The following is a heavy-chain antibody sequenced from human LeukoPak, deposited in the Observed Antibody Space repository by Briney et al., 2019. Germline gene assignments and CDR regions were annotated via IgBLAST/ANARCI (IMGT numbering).Heavy chain of an antibody. CDR1: GYTFTSYD. D-gene: IGHD6-13*01. J-gene: IGHJ4*02. CDR2: MNPNSGNT. Sequence: ASVKVSCKASGYTFTSYDINWVRQATGQGLEWMGWMNPNSGNTGYAQKFQGRVTMTRNTSISTAYMELSSLRSEDTAVHYCARGGRRAAAPNYWGQGTLVTVSS. V-gene: IGHV1-8*01. CDR3: ARGGRRAAAPNY.